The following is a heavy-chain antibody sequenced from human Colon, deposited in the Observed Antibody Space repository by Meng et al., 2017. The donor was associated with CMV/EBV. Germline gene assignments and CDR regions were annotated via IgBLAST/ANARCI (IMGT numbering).Heavy chain of an antibody. CDR2: IYYTGNA. CDR3: ARTLWAGGAIDY. V-gene: IGHV4-59*01. D-gene: IGHD2-21*01. J-gene: IGHJ4*02. CDR1: GGSMTSDY. Sequence: SETLSLTCSVAGGSMTSDYWSWIRQPPGKGLEWIGYIYYTGNANYNPSLKSRVTMSVDSSKNQFTLKLNSAIAADTAMYYCARTLWAGGAIDYWGQGTLVTVSS.